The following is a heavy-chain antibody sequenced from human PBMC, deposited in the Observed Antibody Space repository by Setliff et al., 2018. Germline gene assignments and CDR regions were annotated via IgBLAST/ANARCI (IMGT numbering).Heavy chain of an antibody. CDR2: MYYSGST. CDR3: ARHLLVQGTYHFDY. CDR1: GDSFSDYY. D-gene: IGHD3-10*01. V-gene: IGHV4-34*01. Sequence: SETLSLTCAVYGDSFSDYYWSWIRQPPGKGLEWIGSMYYSGSTYYNPSLKGRVTLSVDTTKNQFSLKLTSMTAADTAVYFCARHLLVQGTYHFDYWGQGSPVTVS. J-gene: IGHJ4*02.